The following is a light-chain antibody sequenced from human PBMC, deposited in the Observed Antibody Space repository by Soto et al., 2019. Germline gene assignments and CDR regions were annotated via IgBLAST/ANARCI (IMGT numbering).Light chain of an antibody. V-gene: IGLV2-23*02. J-gene: IGLJ3*02. CDR3: CSYVGSSILM. CDR2: EVS. CDR1: SSDVGLYNL. Sequence: QSALTQPASVSGSPGQSITISCTGTSSDVGLYNLVFWYQQLPDKAPKLIIYEVSERPSGISDRFSGSKSGNTASLTISGLQDEDEAKYYCCSYVGSSILMFGGGTTLTVL.